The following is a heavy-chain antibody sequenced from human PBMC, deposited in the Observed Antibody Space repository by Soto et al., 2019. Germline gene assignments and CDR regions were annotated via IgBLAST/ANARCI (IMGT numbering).Heavy chain of an antibody. V-gene: IGHV1-69*12. CDR3: ARGFVAAAGVEGWYFDL. D-gene: IGHD6-13*01. CDR1: GGTFSSYA. Sequence: QVQLVQSGAVVKKPGSSVKVSGKASGGTFSSYAISWVRQAPGQGLEWMGGIIPIFGTANYAQKMQDRVTINANETTNTAYMELSSRRSEDTAVYYCARGFVAAAGVEGWYFDLWGRGTLVTVSS. J-gene: IGHJ2*01. CDR2: IIPIFGTA.